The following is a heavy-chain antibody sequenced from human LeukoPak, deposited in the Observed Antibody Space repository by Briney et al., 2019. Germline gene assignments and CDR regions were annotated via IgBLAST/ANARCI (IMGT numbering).Heavy chain of an antibody. CDR2: VKRDGSNP. CDR3: ARDIVSGSGSLDY. Sequence: GGSLRLSCAASRFSFSNYWMHWVRQAPGKGLVWVSRVKRDGSNPSYADSVKGRFPISRDNAENMLYLQMNTLGAEDTAVYYCARDIVSGSGSLDYWGQGTLVTVSS. V-gene: IGHV3-74*01. CDR1: RFSFSNYW. J-gene: IGHJ4*02. D-gene: IGHD3-10*01.